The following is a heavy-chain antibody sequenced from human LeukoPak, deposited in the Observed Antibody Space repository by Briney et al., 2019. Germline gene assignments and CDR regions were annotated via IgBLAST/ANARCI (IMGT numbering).Heavy chain of an antibody. J-gene: IGHJ4*02. CDR1: GGSISSSSYY. Sequence: SETLSLTCTVSGGSISSSSYYWGWIRQPPGKGLEWIGSIYYNGSTYYNPSLKSRVTISVDTSKNQFSLKLSSVTAADTAVYYCARDPDPRSSGWYVVGYWGQGTLVTVSP. V-gene: IGHV4-39*07. CDR3: ARDPDPRSSGWYVVGY. CDR2: IYYNGST. D-gene: IGHD6-19*01.